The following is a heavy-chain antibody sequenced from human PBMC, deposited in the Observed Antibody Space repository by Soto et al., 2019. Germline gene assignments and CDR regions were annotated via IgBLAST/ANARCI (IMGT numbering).Heavy chain of an antibody. CDR2: IYWDDDK. Sequence: QITLKESGPTLVKPTQTLTLTCTFSGFSLSSTRVAVGWIRQPPGKALEWLALIYWDDDKRYSAFLKSRLTIAKDTPKNQVVLKMTNTDPVDTATYYYAHSVVSGVGYYFDDWGQRTLATVSS. D-gene: IGHD6-19*01. J-gene: IGHJ4*02. CDR3: AHSVVSGVGYYFDD. CDR1: GFSLSSTRVA. V-gene: IGHV2-5*02.